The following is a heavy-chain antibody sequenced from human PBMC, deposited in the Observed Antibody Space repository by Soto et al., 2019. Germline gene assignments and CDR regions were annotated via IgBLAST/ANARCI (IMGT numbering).Heavy chain of an antibody. CDR3: AKGRASDCPGCTQDY. Sequence: AGGSLRLSCAASGFSFSTYGMHRVRQAPGKGLEWVSAVSGSGDSTYYADSVKGRFTISRDNSKNTLYLQMNSLRAEDTAVYYCAKGRASDCPGCTQDYWGQGTLVTVSS. J-gene: IGHJ4*02. V-gene: IGHV3-23*01. D-gene: IGHD2-21*02. CDR2: VSGSGDST. CDR1: GFSFSTYG.